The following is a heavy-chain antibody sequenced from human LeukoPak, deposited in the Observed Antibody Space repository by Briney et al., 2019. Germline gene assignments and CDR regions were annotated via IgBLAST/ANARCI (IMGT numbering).Heavy chain of an antibody. V-gene: IGHV4-34*01. CDR1: GGSFSGYY. Sequence: SETLSLTCAVYGGSFSGYYWSWIRQPPGKGLEWIGEINHSGSTNYNPSLKSRVTISVDTSKKQFSLKLSSVTAADTAVYYCARGRYSSGWYAGHDAFDIWGQGTMVTVSS. J-gene: IGHJ3*02. D-gene: IGHD6-19*01. CDR3: ARGRYSSGWYAGHDAFDI. CDR2: INHSGST.